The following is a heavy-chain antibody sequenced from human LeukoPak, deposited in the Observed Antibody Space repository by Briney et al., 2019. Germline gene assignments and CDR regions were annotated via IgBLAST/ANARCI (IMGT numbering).Heavy chain of an antibody. J-gene: IGHJ6*03. D-gene: IGHD2-2*01. V-gene: IGHV1-46*01. CDR3: ARDGEDIVVVPAAIHYYYYYYMDV. CDR2: INPSGGST. Sequence: ASVKVSCKASGYTFTSYYMHWVRQAPGQGLEWMGIINPSGGSTSYAQKFQGRVTMTRDMSTSTVYMELSSLRSEDTAVYYCARDGEDIVVVPAAIHYYYYYYMDVWGKGTTVTVSS. CDR1: GYTFTSYY.